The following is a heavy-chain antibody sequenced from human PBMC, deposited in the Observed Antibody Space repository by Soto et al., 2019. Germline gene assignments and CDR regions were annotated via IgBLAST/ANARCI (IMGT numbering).Heavy chain of an antibody. CDR1: GGSISSSSYY. CDR3: ARHLGGSPPENWFDP. D-gene: IGHD2-15*01. CDR2: IYYSGST. V-gene: IGHV4-39*01. Sequence: QLQLQESGPGLVKPSETLSLTCTVSGGSISSSSYYWGWIRQPPGKGLEWIGSIYYSGSTYYNPSLKSRVTISVDTSKNQFSLKLSSVTAADTAVYYCARHLGGSPPENWFDPWGQGTLVTVSS. J-gene: IGHJ5*02.